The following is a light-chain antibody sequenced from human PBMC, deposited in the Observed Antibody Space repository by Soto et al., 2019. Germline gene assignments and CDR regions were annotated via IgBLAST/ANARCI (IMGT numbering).Light chain of an antibody. CDR2: GAS. J-gene: IGKJ1*01. CDR3: QQYNDWPQ. V-gene: IGKV3D-15*01. CDR1: QSISRN. Sequence: EIVMTQSPVTLSVSPGEGATLSFRVSQSISRNLAWYQQIPGQAPRLLIYGASARATGIPDRFSGSGSGTEFTLTISSLQSEDFGVYYCQQYNDWPQIGHGTKVDIK.